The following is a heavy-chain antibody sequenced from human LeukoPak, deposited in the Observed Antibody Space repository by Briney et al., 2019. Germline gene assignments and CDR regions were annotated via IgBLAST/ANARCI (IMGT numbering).Heavy chain of an antibody. CDR3: ARGGGSGSYYKFDY. CDR1: GFTVSSNY. V-gene: IGHV3-66*02. CDR2: IYGGGST. J-gene: IGHJ4*02. Sequence: GGSLRLSCAASGFTVSSNYMSWVRQAPGKGLEWVSVIYGGGSTYYADSVKGRFTISRDNSKNTLYLQMNSLRAEDTAVYYCARGGGSGSYYKFDYWGQGTLVTVSS. D-gene: IGHD3-10*01.